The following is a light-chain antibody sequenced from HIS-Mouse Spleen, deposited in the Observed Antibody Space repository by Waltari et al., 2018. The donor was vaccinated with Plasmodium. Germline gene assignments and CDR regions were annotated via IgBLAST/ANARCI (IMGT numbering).Light chain of an antibody. CDR2: GAS. Sequence: EIVLTQSPATLSVSPGETATLSCRASQSVSNNLAWYQQKPGQAPKLLIYGASTRASGIPARFSGSGSGTEFTLTISSLQSEDFAVYYCQQYNNWSFTFGPGTKVDIK. CDR1: QSVSNN. J-gene: IGKJ3*01. V-gene: IGKV3-15*01. CDR3: QQYNNWSFT.